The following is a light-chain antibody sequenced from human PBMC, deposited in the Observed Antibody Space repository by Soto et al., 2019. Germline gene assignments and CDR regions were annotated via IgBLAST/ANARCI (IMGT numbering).Light chain of an antibody. Sequence: DIQMTQSPSTLSASVGDRVTITCRASQSISSWLAWYQQKPGKAPKLLIYKASNLESGVPSRFSGSGSGTEFTLTNSSLQPDDFATYYCQQYNSYPLTFGPGTKVDIK. CDR2: KAS. J-gene: IGKJ3*01. CDR1: QSISSW. V-gene: IGKV1-5*03. CDR3: QQYNSYPLT.